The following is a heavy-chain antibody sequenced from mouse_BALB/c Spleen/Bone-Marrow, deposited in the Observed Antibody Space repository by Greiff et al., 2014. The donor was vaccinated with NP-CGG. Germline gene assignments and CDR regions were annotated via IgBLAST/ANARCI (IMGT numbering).Heavy chain of an antibody. CDR1: GYTFTSYW. CDR2: IYPGSGST. Sequence: LQQSGSDLVRPGASVKLSCKASGYTFTSYWIRWMKQRPGQGLEWIGNIYPGSGSTNYDEYFKSKATLTVDTSSSTAYMQLSSLTSEDSAVYYCTRGGRPPFAYWGQGTLVTVSA. CDR3: TRGGRPPFAY. V-gene: IGHV1S22*01. J-gene: IGHJ3*01. D-gene: IGHD3-3*01.